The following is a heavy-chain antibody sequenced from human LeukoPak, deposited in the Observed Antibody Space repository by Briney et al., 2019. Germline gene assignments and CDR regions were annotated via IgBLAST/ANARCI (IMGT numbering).Heavy chain of an antibody. V-gene: IGHV3-33*06. CDR2: IWYDGSNK. Sequence: GGSLRLSCAASGFTFSSYGMHWARQAPGKGLEGVAVIWYDGSNKYYADSVKGRFTISRDNSKNTLYLQMNSLRAEDTAVYYCAKESHCSGGSCSPHFDYWGQGTLVTVSS. CDR3: AKESHCSGGSCSPHFDY. D-gene: IGHD2-15*01. CDR1: GFTFSSYG. J-gene: IGHJ4*02.